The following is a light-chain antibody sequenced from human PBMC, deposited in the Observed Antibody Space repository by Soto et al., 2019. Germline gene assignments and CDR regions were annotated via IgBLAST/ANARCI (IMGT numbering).Light chain of an antibody. CDR2: EVN. CDR3: SSYTSISTLYV. V-gene: IGLV2-14*01. J-gene: IGLJ1*01. Sequence: VLTQPASLSGSPGQSITISCTGTSSDIGAYDYVSWFQQHPGKAPKLMISEVNNRPSGVSNRFSGSKSGNTAYLTISGLQAEDEADYYCSSYTSISTLYVFGTGTKVTVL. CDR1: SSDIGAYDY.